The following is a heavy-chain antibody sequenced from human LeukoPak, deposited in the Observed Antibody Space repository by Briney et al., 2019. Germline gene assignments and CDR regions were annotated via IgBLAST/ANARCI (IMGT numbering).Heavy chain of an antibody. CDR2: IYYSGNT. J-gene: IGHJ5*02. CDR1: GGSISSGDFY. V-gene: IGHV4-30-4*08. Sequence: PSETLSLTCTVSGGSISSGDFYWTWIRQPPGKGLEWIAYIYYSGNTYYNPSLKSRVTISVDTSKNQFSLKLSSVTAADTAVYYCAATASNWFDPWGQGTLVTVSS. D-gene: IGHD5-18*01. CDR3: AATASNWFDP.